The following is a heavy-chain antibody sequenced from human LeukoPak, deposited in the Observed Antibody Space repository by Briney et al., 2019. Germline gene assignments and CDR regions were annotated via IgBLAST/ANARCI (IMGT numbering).Heavy chain of an antibody. V-gene: IGHV3-23*01. Sequence: GGSLRLSCAAPGFTFSSYAMSWVRQAPGKGLEWVSAISGSGGSTYYADSVKGRFTISRDNSKNTLYLQMNSLRAEDTAVYYCAKDKNDYVWGSYRSIDYWGQGTLVTVSS. D-gene: IGHD3-16*02. J-gene: IGHJ4*02. CDR2: ISGSGGST. CDR3: AKDKNDYVWGSYRSIDY. CDR1: GFTFSSYA.